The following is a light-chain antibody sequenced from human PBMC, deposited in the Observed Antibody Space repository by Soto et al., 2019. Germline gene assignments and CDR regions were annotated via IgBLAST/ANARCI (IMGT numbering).Light chain of an antibody. J-gene: IGKJ2*01. CDR2: QAS. V-gene: IGKV1-5*03. CDR3: QHYNAYST. CDR1: QSIRSW. Sequence: DIPMTQSPSTLSASVGDRVTITCRASQSIRSWLAWYQQKPGKAPKLLIYQASTLGSGVPSRFSGSGSGTEFTLTISSLQPDDFATYYCQHYNAYSTFGQGTKLEIK.